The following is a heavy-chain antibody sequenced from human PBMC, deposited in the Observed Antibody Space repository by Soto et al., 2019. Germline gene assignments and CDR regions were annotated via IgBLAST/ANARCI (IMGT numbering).Heavy chain of an antibody. CDR1: GDSISSPKW. J-gene: IGHJ3*01. CDR2: LLHSGTT. V-gene: IGHV4-4*02. Sequence: QVQLQESGPGLVKPSGTLSLTCAVSGDSISSPKWWTWLRQPPGKGLEWIGDLLHSGTTNYNPSLMSGVTVSVDKPQTQCSLTLTSVTAADTAIYYCAYSTGWYRHDVWGQGTSVTVSS. D-gene: IGHD6-19*01. CDR3: AYSTGWYRHDV.